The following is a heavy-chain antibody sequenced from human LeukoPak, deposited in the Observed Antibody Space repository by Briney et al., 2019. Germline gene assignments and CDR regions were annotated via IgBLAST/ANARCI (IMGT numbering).Heavy chain of an antibody. V-gene: IGHV1-8*02. Sequence: GASVKLSCKLSGYTFTTSDISWVRQPSGQGLEWVEWMKPDSGRTGYAQKFQDRVTMTRDTSTSTSYMELHSLTSEDTAMYYCVKGAFYSDWGQGTPVIVSS. CDR1: GYTFTTSD. D-gene: IGHD2-15*01. CDR3: VKGAFYSD. J-gene: IGHJ4*02. CDR2: MKPDSGRT.